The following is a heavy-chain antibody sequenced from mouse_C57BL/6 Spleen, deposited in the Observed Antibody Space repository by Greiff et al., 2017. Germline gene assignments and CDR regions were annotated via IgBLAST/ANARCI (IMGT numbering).Heavy chain of an antibody. V-gene: IGHV14-1*01. D-gene: IGHD2-3*01. CDR3: TTSDGYYPFAY. CDR2: IDPEDGDT. Sequence: VQLQQSGAELVRPGASVKLSCTASGFNIKDYYMHWVKQRPEQGLEWIGRIDPEDGDTEYAPKFQGKATMTADTSSNTAYLQLSILTSEDTAVYYCTTSDGYYPFAYWGQGTLVTVSA. J-gene: IGHJ3*01. CDR1: GFNIKDYY.